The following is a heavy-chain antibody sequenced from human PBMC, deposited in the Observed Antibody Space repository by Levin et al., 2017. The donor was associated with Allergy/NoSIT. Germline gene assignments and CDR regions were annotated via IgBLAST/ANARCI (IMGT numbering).Heavy chain of an antibody. CDR2: ISPNNGHT. V-gene: IGHV1-18*01. CDR3: ARDLGTSWYDNAFEI. D-gene: IGHD6-13*01. Sequence: ASVKVSCKASGYTFRFYVISWVRQAPGEGLEWLGWISPNNGHTKVSHKVQGRVTMTTDASTTTAYLDIRSLTSDDTAVYYCARDLGTSWYDNAFEIWGQGTLVSVSS. J-gene: IGHJ3*02. CDR1: GYTFRFYV.